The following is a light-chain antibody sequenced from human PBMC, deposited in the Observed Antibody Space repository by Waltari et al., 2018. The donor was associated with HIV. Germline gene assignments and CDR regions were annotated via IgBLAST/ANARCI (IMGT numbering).Light chain of an antibody. Sequence: SYELTQPPSVSVSPGQTARITCSGDALPTKYAYWYQQKSGQAPVLVLYEDSKRPSGIPERFAGSSSGTMATLTISGAQVEDEADYYCYSTDSSGNHRGVFGGGTKLTVL. CDR2: EDS. V-gene: IGLV3-10*01. CDR3: YSTDSSGNHRGV. J-gene: IGLJ2*01. CDR1: ALPTKY.